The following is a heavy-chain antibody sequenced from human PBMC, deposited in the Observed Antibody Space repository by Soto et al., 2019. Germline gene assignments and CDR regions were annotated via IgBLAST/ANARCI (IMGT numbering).Heavy chain of an antibody. CDR2: IYSSGST. V-gene: IGHV4-59*01. CDR1: GGSINSYY. CDR3: ARHRVDYDSSGYYYYDYGMDV. D-gene: IGHD3-22*01. Sequence: QVQLQESGPGLVKPSETLSLTCTVSGGSINSYYWCWIRQPPGKGLEWIGHIYSSGSTNYNPSLKTRVTMSLDTSKNQFSLKLNSVSAADTAVYYCARHRVDYDSSGYYYYDYGMDVWGQGTKVTVSS. J-gene: IGHJ6*02.